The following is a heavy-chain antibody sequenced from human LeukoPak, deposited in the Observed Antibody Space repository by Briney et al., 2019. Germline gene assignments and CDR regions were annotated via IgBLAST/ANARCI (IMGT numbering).Heavy chain of an antibody. CDR1: GGSFSGYY. Sequence: PSETLSLTCTVYGGSFSGYYWSWIRQPPGKGLEWIGEINHSGSTNYNPSLKSRVTISVDTSKNQFSLKLSSVTAADTAVYYCARRGKRITIFGVVSHWFDPWGQGTLVTVSS. CDR3: ARRGKRITIFGVVSHWFDP. J-gene: IGHJ5*02. V-gene: IGHV4-34*01. D-gene: IGHD3-3*01. CDR2: INHSGST.